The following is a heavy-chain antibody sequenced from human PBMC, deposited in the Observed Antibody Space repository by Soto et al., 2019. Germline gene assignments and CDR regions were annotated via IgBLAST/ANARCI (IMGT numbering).Heavy chain of an antibody. CDR2: ISGSAVST. CDR1: GFDFINYA. V-gene: IGHV3-23*01. Sequence: EVQLLESGGGLVQPGGSLRLSCAASGFDFINYAITWVRQAPGKGLEWVSAISGSAVSTYYADSVKGRFTISRDNSTNTLYLQMNSLRAEDTAVYYCAKSIVATIALDHWGQGTLVTVSS. D-gene: IGHD5-12*01. J-gene: IGHJ5*02. CDR3: AKSIVATIALDH.